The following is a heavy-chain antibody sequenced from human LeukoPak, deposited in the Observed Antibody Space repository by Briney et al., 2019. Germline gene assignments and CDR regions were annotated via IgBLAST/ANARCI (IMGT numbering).Heavy chain of an antibody. CDR1: GFTFSRHW. J-gene: IGHJ6*02. Sequence: GGSLRLSCAASGFTFSRHWMHWVRQAPGKGLVWVSRIKGDQSTTNYADSVKGRFTISRDNAKNTLYLQMNSLRAEDTAVYYCAKSGYDILTGYFPAGDYYYYGMDVWGQGTTVTVSS. D-gene: IGHD3-9*01. CDR3: AKSGYDILTGYFPAGDYYYYGMDV. V-gene: IGHV3-74*01. CDR2: IKGDQSTT.